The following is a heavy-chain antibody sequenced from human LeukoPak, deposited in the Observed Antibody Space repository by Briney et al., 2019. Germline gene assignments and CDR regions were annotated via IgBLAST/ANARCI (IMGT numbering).Heavy chain of an antibody. J-gene: IGHJ4*02. CDR2: IRYDGSNK. Sequence: GGSLRLSCAASGFTFSSYGMHWVRQAPGKGLEWVAFIRYDGSNKYYADSVKGRFTISRDNSKNTLYLQMNSLRAEDTAVYYCARDLEGYSGAFDYWGQGTLVTVSS. V-gene: IGHV3-30*02. D-gene: IGHD4-11*01. CDR3: ARDLEGYSGAFDY. CDR1: GFTFSSYG.